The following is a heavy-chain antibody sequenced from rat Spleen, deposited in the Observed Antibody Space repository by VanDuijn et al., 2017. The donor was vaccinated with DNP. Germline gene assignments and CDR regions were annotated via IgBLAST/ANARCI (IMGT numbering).Heavy chain of an antibody. D-gene: IGHD1-1*01. CDR2: IWGDGST. Sequence: QVQLKESGPGLVQPSQTLSLTCTVSGFSLTNYGVSWVRQAPGKGLEWMGIIWGDGSTNYNSALKSRLSISRDTSKSQVFLTMNSLQTDDTAVYYCAEETTGVYWGQGVMVTVSS. CDR1: GFSLTNYG. CDR3: AEETTGVY. V-gene: IGHV2-77*01. J-gene: IGHJ2*01.